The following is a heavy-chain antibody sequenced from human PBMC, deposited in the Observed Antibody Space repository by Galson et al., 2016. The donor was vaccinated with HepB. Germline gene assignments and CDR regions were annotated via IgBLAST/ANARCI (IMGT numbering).Heavy chain of an antibody. V-gene: IGHV3-23*01. CDR3: TAWLSHHFDY. Sequence: SLRLSCAASGFTCRNYALSWVRRAPGNVLEWVSHIDGTTTNTHYADSVRGRFSIYRDNSSDTLYLQMDSLTAEDSAIYYCTAWLSHHFDYWGQGTRVTVSS. CDR1: GFTCRNYA. J-gene: IGHJ4*02. D-gene: IGHD6-19*01. CDR2: IDGTTTNT.